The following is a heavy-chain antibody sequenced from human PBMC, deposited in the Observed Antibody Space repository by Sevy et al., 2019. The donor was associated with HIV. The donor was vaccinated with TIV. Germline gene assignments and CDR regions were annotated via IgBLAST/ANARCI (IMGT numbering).Heavy chain of an antibody. CDR1: GLGFTNAW. CDR2: IKSRSDGGTT. J-gene: IGHJ4*02. D-gene: IGHD3-10*01. Sequence: GGSLRLSCAASGLGFTNAWMSWVRQAPGKGLEWVGRIKSRSDGGTTDFASPVKGRFIISKDDSKKTLYLQMNSLKTEDTAVYYCTTGHGSVAYWGQGTLVTVSS. V-gene: IGHV3-15*01. CDR3: TTGHGSVAY.